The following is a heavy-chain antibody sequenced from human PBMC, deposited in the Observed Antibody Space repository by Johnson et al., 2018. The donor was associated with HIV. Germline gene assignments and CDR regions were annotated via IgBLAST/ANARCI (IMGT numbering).Heavy chain of an antibody. D-gene: IGHD1-26*01. Sequence: VQLVESGGGLVQPGRSLRLSCAASGFTFSSYAMHWVRQAPGKGLQWVALMSYDGIKKYYADSVKGRFTISGDSSKNTVFLQMNSLGAEDTAVYYCARDKGGIVGYDAFDIWGQVTMVTVSS. CDR3: ARDKGGIVGYDAFDI. J-gene: IGHJ3*02. CDR1: GFTFSSYA. CDR2: MSYDGIKK. V-gene: IGHV3-30-3*01.